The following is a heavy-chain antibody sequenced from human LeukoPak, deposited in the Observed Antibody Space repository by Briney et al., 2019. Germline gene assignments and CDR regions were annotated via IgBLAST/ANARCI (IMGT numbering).Heavy chain of an antibody. J-gene: IGHJ4*02. CDR1: GGTFSSHA. CDR3: ARDDLPYYGSGRSFDY. D-gene: IGHD3-10*01. V-gene: IGHV1-69*05. Sequence: SVKVSCKASGGTFSSHAISWVRQAPGQGLEWMGGIIPIFGTANYAQKFQGRVTITTDESTSTAYMELSSLRSEDTAVYYCARDDLPYYGSGRSFDYWGQGTLVTVSS. CDR2: IIPIFGTA.